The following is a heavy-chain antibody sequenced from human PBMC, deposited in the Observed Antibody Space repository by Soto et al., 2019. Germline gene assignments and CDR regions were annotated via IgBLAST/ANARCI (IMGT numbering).Heavy chain of an antibody. J-gene: IGHJ6*02. CDR1: GGSISSGDYY. D-gene: IGHD4-17*01. CDR3: ARDVPPTVDV. CDR2: IYYSGST. V-gene: IGHV4-30-4*01. Sequence: SETLSLTCTVSGGSISSGDYYWSWIRQPPGKGLEWIEYIYYSGSTYYNPSLKSRVTISVDTSKNQFSLKLSSVTAADTAVYYCARDVPPTVDVWGQGTTVTVSS.